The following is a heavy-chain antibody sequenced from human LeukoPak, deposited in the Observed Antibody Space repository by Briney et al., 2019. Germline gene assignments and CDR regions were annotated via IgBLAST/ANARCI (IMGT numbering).Heavy chain of an antibody. Sequence: ASVKVSCKASGYTFTSYYMHWVRQAPGQGLEWMGIINPSGGSTSYAQKFQGRVTMTRDTSISTAYMELSRLRSDDTAVYYCARPAPYYYDSSGYYLQHWGQGTLVTVSS. CDR1: GYTFTSYY. CDR3: ARPAPYYYDSSGYYLQH. CDR2: INPSGGST. V-gene: IGHV1-46*01. J-gene: IGHJ1*01. D-gene: IGHD3-22*01.